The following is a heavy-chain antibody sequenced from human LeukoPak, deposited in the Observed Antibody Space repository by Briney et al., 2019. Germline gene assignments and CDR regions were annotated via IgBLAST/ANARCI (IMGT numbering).Heavy chain of an antibody. CDR2: IYYSGST. CDR3: ARSKQNDYYDSSGYYPVYFDY. J-gene: IGHJ4*02. V-gene: IGHV4-39*07. D-gene: IGHD3-22*01. Sequence: SETLSLTCTVSGGSISSSSYYWGWIRQPPGKGLEWIGGIYYSGSTYYNPSLKSRVTISVDTSTNQFSLKLSSVTAADTAVYYCARSKQNDYYDSSGYYPVYFDYWGQGTLVTVSS. CDR1: GGSISSSSYY.